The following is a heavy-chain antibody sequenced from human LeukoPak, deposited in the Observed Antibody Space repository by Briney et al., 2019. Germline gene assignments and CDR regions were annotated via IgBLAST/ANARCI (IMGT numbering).Heavy chain of an antibody. J-gene: IGHJ4*02. V-gene: IGHV3-21*01. D-gene: IGHD1-26*01. Sequence: PGGSLRLSCAASGFTFSSYSMNWVRQAPGKGLEWVSSISSSSSYIYYADSVKGRFTISRDNAKNSLYLQMNSLRAEDTAVYYCARDLLGWELHATYDYWGQGTLVTVSS. CDR2: ISSSSSYI. CDR1: GFTFSSYS. CDR3: ARDLLGWELHATYDY.